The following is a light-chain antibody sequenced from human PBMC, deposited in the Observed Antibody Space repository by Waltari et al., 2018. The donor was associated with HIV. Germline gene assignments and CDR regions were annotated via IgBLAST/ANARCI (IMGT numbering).Light chain of an antibody. CDR1: VLAERF. CDR2: REI. Sequence: SVELTQPSSVSVSPGQTATISCSGDVLAERFGRWFQQKPGQAPLLLLYREIERPSGIPDRVSASKSGTTFTLTIIEAQTDDEAAYYCYSEPGNGRVFGGGTQLTVL. CDR3: YSEPGNGRV. J-gene: IGLJ3*02. V-gene: IGLV3-27*01.